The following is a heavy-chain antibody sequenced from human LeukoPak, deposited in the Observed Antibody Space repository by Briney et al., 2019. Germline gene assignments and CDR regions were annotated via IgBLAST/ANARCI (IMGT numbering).Heavy chain of an antibody. CDR1: GLIVSSSY. CDR3: ARDLDSYGSY. D-gene: IGHD5-18*01. V-gene: IGHV3-53*01. Sequence: GGSLRLSCAASGLIVSSSYMSWVRQAPGKGLEWVSVIYSDGSTSYADSVKGRFTLSRDNSKNTLYLQMNSLRVEDTAVYYCARDLDSYGSYWGQGTLVTVSS. CDR2: IYSDGST. J-gene: IGHJ4*02.